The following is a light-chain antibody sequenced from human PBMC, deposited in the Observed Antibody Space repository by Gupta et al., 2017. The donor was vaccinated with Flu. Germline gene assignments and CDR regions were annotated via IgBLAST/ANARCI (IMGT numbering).Light chain of an antibody. J-gene: IGKJ1*01. CDR3: QQYNSWPRT. CDR1: QSVTIN. Sequence: PATLSVSSGERATLSCRASQSVTINLAWYQLKPGQAPRLLIYDASTRATGIPARFSGSGSGTEFTLTISSLQSEDFAFYYCQQYNSWPRTFGQGTKVEIK. V-gene: IGKV3-15*01. CDR2: DAS.